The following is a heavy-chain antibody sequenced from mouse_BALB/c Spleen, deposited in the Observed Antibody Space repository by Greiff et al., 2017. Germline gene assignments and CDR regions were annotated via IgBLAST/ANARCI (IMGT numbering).Heavy chain of an antibody. V-gene: IGHV1-80*01. D-gene: IGHD2-1*01. CDR2: IYPGDGDT. CDR3: ARSGIYYGNFLYAMDY. Sequence: QVQLQQSGAELARPGSSVKISCKASGYAFSSYWMNWVKQRPGQGLEWIGQIYPGDGDTNYNGKFKGKATLTADKSSSTAYMQLSSLTSEYSAVYFCARSGIYYGNFLYAMDYWGQGTSVTVSS. CDR1: GYAFSSYW. J-gene: IGHJ4*01.